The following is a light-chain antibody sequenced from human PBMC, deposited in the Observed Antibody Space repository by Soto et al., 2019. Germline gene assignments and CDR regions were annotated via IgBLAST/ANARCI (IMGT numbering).Light chain of an antibody. Sequence: ENVLTQSPGTLSLSPGERATLSCRASQSVSSNYLAWYQQKPGQAPRLFIYGASSRATGIPDRFSGSGSGTDFTLTISRLEPEDFAVYYCQQYGSSPRTFGGGTKVEIK. CDR2: GAS. V-gene: IGKV3-20*01. CDR3: QQYGSSPRT. CDR1: QSVSSNY. J-gene: IGKJ4*01.